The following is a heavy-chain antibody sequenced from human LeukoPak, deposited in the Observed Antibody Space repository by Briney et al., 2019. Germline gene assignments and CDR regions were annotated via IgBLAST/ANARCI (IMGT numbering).Heavy chain of an antibody. V-gene: IGHV4-34*01. CDR2: INHSGST. CDR1: GGSFSGYY. CDR3: APLIAAADMEGY. J-gene: IGHJ4*02. D-gene: IGHD6-13*01. Sequence: SETLSLTCAVYGGSFSGYYWSWIRQPPGKGLEWIGEINHSGSTNYNPSLKGRVTISVDTSKNQFSLKLSSVTAADTAVYYCAPLIAAADMEGYWGQGTLVTVSS.